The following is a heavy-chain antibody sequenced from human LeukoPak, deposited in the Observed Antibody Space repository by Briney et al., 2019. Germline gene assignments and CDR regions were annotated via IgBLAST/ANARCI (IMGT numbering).Heavy chain of an antibody. Sequence: SETLSLTCAVYGGSFSGYYWSWIRQPPGKGLEWIGEINHSGSTNYNPSLKSRVTISVDTSKNQFSLKLSSVTAADTAVYYCARSSLYSSSWYFDYWGQGTLVTVSS. J-gene: IGHJ4*02. D-gene: IGHD6-13*01. CDR2: INHSGST. V-gene: IGHV4-34*01. CDR1: GGSFSGYY. CDR3: ARSSLYSSSWYFDY.